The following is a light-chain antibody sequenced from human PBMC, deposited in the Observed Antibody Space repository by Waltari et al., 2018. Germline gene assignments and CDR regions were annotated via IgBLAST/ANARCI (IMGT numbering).Light chain of an antibody. CDR3: QKYGTLPAT. J-gene: IGKJ1*01. Sequence: DIFLTQSPGTLSLSPGEGATLSCRASQSISRFLAWYQQKPGQAPRLLIYDASTRATDIPDRFSGSGSGTDFSLTISRLEPEDVAVYYCQKYGTLPATFGQGTKVEIK. V-gene: IGKV3-20*01. CDR1: QSISRF. CDR2: DAS.